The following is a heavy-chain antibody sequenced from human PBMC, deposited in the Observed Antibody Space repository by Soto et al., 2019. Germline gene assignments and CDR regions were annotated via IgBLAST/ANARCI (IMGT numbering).Heavy chain of an antibody. CDR1: GFTFSSYG. CDR2: IWYDGSNK. V-gene: IGHV3-33*01. J-gene: IGHJ4*02. CDR3: ARDVSGIVPIASYFDY. D-gene: IGHD1-26*01. Sequence: QVQLVESGGGVVQPGRSLRLSCAASGFTFSSYGMHWVRQAPGKGLEWVAVIWYDGSNKYYADSVKGRFTISRDNSKNTLYLQMNSLRAEDTAVYYCARDVSGIVPIASYFDYWGQGTLVTVSS.